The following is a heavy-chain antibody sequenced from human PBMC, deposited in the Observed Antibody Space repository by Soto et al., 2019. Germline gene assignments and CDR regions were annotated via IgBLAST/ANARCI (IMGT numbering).Heavy chain of an antibody. D-gene: IGHD2-2*02. Sequence: GGSLRLSCAASGFTFSSYAMSWVRQAPGKGLEWVSAISGSGGSTYYADSVKGRFTIARDNSKNTLYLQMNSLRAEGTAVYYCAKDHCGSSRRYTGPYGMDVWGQGTTVTVYS. CDR2: ISGSGGST. J-gene: IGHJ6*02. V-gene: IGHV3-23*01. CDR1: GFTFSSYA. CDR3: AKDHCGSSRRYTGPYGMDV.